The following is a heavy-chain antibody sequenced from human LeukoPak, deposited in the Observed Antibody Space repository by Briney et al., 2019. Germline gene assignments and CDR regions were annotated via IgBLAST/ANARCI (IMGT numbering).Heavy chain of an antibody. CDR1: GYTFTGYY. CDR3: ARHSIAAAVNFDY. J-gene: IGHJ4*02. D-gene: IGHD6-13*01. CDR2: INPNSGGT. V-gene: IGHV1-2*02. Sequence: GASVKVSCKASGYTFTGYYMHWVRQAPGQGLEWMGWINPNSGGTNYAQKFRGGVTMTRDTSISTAYMELSRLRSDDTAVYYCARHSIAAAVNFDYWGQGTLVTVSS.